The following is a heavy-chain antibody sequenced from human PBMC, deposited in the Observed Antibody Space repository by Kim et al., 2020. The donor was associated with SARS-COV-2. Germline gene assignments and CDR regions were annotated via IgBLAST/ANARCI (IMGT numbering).Heavy chain of an antibody. J-gene: IGHJ6*02. Sequence: SVKVSCKASGGTFSSYAISWVRQAPGQGLEWMGRIIPILGIANYAQKFQGRVTITADKSTSTAYMELSSLRSEDTAVYYCARDIWQLVVVEDYYYYYGMDVWGQGTTVTVSS. D-gene: IGHD2-15*01. CDR1: GGTFSSYA. CDR3: ARDIWQLVVVEDYYYYYGMDV. V-gene: IGHV1-69*04. CDR2: IIPILGIA.